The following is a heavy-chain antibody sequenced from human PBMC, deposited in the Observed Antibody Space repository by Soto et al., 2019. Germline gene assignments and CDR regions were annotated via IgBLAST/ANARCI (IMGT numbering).Heavy chain of an antibody. Sequence: GGSLRLSCGASGLTFNNYAVTWVRQAPGKGLEWVSAIDLSGRGIYYADSVKGRFTISRDKSKNKVYLQMNSLRAEDTAVYYCAKLGVIGEFLSYWGQGTLVTVSS. CDR3: AKLGVIGEFLSY. CDR1: GLTFNNYA. V-gene: IGHV3-23*01. D-gene: IGHD3-16*01. J-gene: IGHJ4*02. CDR2: IDLSGRGI.